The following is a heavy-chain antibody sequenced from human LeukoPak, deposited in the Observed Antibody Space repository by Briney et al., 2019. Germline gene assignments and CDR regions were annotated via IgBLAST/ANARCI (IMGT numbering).Heavy chain of an antibody. CDR3: ARGEDYYDSSGYYWYY. CDR2: ITPIFGTA. D-gene: IGHD3-22*01. V-gene: IGHV1-69*13. J-gene: IGHJ4*02. CDR1: GGTFSSYA. Sequence: ASVKVSCKASGGTFSSYAISWVRQAPGQGLEWMGGITPIFGTANYAQKFQGRVTITADESTSTAYMELSSLRSEDTAVYYCARGEDYYDSSGYYWYYWGQGTLVTVSS.